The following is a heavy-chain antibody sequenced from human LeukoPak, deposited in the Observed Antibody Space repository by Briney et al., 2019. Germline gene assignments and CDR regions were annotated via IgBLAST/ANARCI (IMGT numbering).Heavy chain of an antibody. CDR1: GFTFDDYG. Sequence: GGXXRLSCAASGFTFDDYGMSWVRQAPGKGLEWVSGINWSGGSTVYAESVKGRLTISRDNAKNSLYLQMNSLRAEDTALYYCARLGIAAAGRPFDYWGQGTLVTVSS. CDR3: ARLGIAAAGRPFDY. CDR2: INWSGGST. V-gene: IGHV3-20*04. J-gene: IGHJ4*02. D-gene: IGHD6-13*01.